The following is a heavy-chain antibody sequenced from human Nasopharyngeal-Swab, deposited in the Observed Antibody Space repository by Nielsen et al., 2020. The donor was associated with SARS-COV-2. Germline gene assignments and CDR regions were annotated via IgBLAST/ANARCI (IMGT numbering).Heavy chain of an antibody. D-gene: IGHD3-16*02. J-gene: IGHJ6*02. CDR3: ARDPMITFGGVIVADYYYYGMDV. CDR1: GYTLTELS. CDR2: ISYDGSNK. V-gene: IGHV3-30-3*01. Sequence: SCKVSGYTLTELSMHWVRQAPGKGLEWVAVISYDGSNKYYADSVKGRFTISRDNSKNTLYLQMNSLRAEDTAVYYCARDPMITFGGVIVADYYYYGMDVWGQGTTVTVSS.